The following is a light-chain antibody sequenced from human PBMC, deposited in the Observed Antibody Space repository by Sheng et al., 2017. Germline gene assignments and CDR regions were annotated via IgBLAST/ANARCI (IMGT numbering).Light chain of an antibody. V-gene: IGKV1-17*03. Sequence: DIQMTQSPSVVSASVGDRVTITCRASQGISNYLAWFQQRPGKAPKRLIYGASSLQSGVPSRFSGSGSGTEFTLTISSLQPEDFATYYCQQTYSSVSLTFGGGTTVEV. CDR1: QGISNY. CDR2: GAS. CDR3: QQTYSSVSLT. J-gene: IGKJ4*01.